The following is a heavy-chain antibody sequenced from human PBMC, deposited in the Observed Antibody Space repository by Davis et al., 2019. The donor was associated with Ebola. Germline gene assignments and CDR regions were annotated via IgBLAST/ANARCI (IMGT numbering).Heavy chain of an antibody. J-gene: IGHJ4*02. Sequence: GESLKISCAASGFTFSDSAMHWVRQASGKGLEWVGRIRSKANSYATAYAASVKGRFTISRDDSKNTAYLQMNSLKTEDTAVYYCSGSGGSNDYWGQGTLVTVSS. CDR2: IRSKANSYAT. D-gene: IGHD1-26*01. V-gene: IGHV3-73*01. CDR1: GFTFSDSA. CDR3: SGSGGSNDY.